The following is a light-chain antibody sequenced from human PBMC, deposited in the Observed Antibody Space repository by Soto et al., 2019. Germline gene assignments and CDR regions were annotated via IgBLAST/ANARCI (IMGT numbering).Light chain of an antibody. CDR3: LLYYGGGRV. CDR2: STS. Sequence: QTVVTQEPSLTVSPGGTVTLTCASSTGAVTSTYYPNWFQQKPGQAPRALIYSTSNKHPWTPARFSGSLLGVKAALTLSGVQPEDDADYYCLLYYGGGRVFGGGTKLTVL. CDR1: TGAVTSTYY. J-gene: IGLJ2*01. V-gene: IGLV7-43*01.